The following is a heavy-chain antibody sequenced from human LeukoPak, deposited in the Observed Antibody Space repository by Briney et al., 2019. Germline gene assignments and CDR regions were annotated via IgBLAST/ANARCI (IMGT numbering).Heavy chain of an antibody. CDR1: GGTFSSYA. D-gene: IGHD2-2*01. Sequence: ASVKVSCKASGGTFSSYAISWVRQAPGQGLEWMGGIIPIFGTANYAQKFQGRVTITADESTSTAYMELSSLRSEDTAVYYCARFGFQESEDCSSTSCYFDYWGQGTLVTVSS. CDR3: ARFGFQESEDCSSTSCYFDY. CDR2: IIPIFGTA. J-gene: IGHJ4*02. V-gene: IGHV1-69*13.